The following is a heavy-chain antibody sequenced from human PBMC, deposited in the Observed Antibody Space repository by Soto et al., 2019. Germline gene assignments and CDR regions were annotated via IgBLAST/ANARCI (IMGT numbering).Heavy chain of an antibody. V-gene: IGHV4-39*01. J-gene: IGHJ5*02. CDR2: IYYSGSS. CDR1: GRSISTSSYY. CDR3: ARHSLVPGADINWFDP. Sequence: QLQLQESGPGLVKPSGTLSLTCTVSGRSISTSSYYWAWIRQPPGKGLEWIGSIYYSGSSYYNPSLKSRVTISVDTSKNQFSLKLTFVTAADTAAYYCARHSLVPGADINWFDPWGQGTLVTVSS. D-gene: IGHD2-15*01.